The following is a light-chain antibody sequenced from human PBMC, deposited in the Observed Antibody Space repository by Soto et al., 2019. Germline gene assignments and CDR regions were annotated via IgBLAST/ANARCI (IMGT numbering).Light chain of an antibody. V-gene: IGKV3-11*01. CDR2: DAS. Sequence: EIALTQSPATLSLSPGERATLSCRASQNVYSYLVWYQQKPGQAPRLLIYDASNRATGVPARFSGSGSGTDFTLTISSLEPEDFAVYYCQQRYAWPPITFGQGTRLEIK. CDR1: QNVYSY. CDR3: QQRYAWPPIT. J-gene: IGKJ5*01.